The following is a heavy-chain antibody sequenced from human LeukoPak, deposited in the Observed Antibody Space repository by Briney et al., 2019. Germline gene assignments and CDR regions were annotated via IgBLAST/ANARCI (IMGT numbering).Heavy chain of an antibody. Sequence: PSETLSLTCTVSGGSISSGGYYWSWIRQHPGKGLEWIGYIYYSGSTYYNPSLKSRVTISVDTSKNQFSLKLSSVTAADTAVYYCARDRSTSRFDPWGQGTLVTVSS. CDR1: GGSISSGGYY. V-gene: IGHV4-31*03. D-gene: IGHD2-2*01. CDR3: ARDRSTSRFDP. CDR2: IYYSGST. J-gene: IGHJ5*02.